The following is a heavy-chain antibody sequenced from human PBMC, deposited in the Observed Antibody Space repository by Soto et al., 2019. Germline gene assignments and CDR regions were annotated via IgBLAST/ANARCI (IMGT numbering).Heavy chain of an antibody. V-gene: IGHV3-74*01. D-gene: IGHD2-21*01. CDR3: ARLSGDHSAFFSYGMDA. CDR2: INSDGTIS. J-gene: IGHJ6*02. CDR1: GCTFDTYW. Sequence: XGSLRLSCAASGCTFDTYWMNWVRQAPGEGPEWLSGINSDGTISSYADSVKGRFTISRDNARNTLSLQMNSLRADDTAVYYCARLSGDHSAFFSYGMDAWRQGTTVTVSS.